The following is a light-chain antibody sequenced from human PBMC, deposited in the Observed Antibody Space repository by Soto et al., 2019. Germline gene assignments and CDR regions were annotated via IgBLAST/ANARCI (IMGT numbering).Light chain of an antibody. CDR2: DAS. J-gene: IGKJ4*01. V-gene: IGKV1-5*01. CDR3: QQYSTYPLT. Sequence: IPMTQSPSPLSTSLGSRVTITCRPSQSISYWLAWYQQKPGTAPKLLVYDASSLESGVPLRFSGSRSGTEFTLTIRRLQPADFATYYCQQYSTYPLTFGGGTKVDIK. CDR1: QSISYW.